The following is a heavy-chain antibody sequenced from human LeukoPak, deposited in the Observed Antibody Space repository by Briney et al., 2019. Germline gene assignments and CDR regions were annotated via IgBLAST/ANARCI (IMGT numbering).Heavy chain of an antibody. CDR1: GFTVSSNY. J-gene: IGHJ4*03. CDR2: IYSGGST. CDR3: AESVATGNADLYY. Sequence: GGSLRLSCAASGFTVSSNYMSWVRQAPGKGVEWGSVIYSGGSTYYSDSVKGRFTISRDNSKNTLYLQMNSLRAEDTAVYYCAESVATGNADLYYRGHGTPVTASS. D-gene: IGHD5-12*01. V-gene: IGHV3-53*01.